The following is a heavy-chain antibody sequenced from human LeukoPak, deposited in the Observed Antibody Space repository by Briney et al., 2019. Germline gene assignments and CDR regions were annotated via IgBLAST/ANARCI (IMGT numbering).Heavy chain of an antibody. Sequence: SETLSLTCTVPGGSISSYYWSWIRQPPGKGLEWIGYIYYSGSTYYNPSLKSRVTISVDTSKNQFSLKLSSVTAADTAVYYCAYSGIAAAGSFDYWGQGTLVTVSS. CDR2: IYYSGST. CDR3: AYSGIAAAGSFDY. D-gene: IGHD6-13*01. J-gene: IGHJ4*02. V-gene: IGHV4-59*08. CDR1: GGSISSYY.